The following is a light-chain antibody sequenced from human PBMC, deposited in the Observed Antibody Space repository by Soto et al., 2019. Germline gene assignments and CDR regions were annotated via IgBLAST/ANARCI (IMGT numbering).Light chain of an antibody. J-gene: IGLJ1*01. CDR1: ISDVGGYNY. CDR3: CSYAGSYTYV. Sequence: QSALTQPRSVSGSPGQSVTISCTGTISDVGGYNYVSWYQQHPGKAPKLMIYDVSERPSGVPDRFSGSKSGNTASLTISGLQAEDEADYYCCSYAGSYTYVFGTGTKLTVL. V-gene: IGLV2-11*01. CDR2: DVS.